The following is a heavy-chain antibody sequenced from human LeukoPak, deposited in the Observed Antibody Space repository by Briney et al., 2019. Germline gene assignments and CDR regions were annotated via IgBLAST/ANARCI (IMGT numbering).Heavy chain of an antibody. CDR1: GYTFAKYA. V-gene: IGHV1-3*04. CDR2: INIGNGNT. Sequence: ASVKVSCKASGYTFAKYAIHWVRQAPGQRLEWMGWINIGNGNTKYSQKFQGRVTITRDTSASTAYMELSSLRSEDTTVYFCARDYFRGSYDYWGQGTLVTVSS. D-gene: IGHD1-26*01. J-gene: IGHJ4*02. CDR3: ARDYFRGSYDY.